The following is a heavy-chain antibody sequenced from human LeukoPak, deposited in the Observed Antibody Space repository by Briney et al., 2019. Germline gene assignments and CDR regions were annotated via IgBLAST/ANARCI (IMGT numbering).Heavy chain of an antibody. CDR2: IKQDGSEK. Sequence: GGSLRLSCAASGFTFSSYWMSWVRQAPGKGLERVANIKQDGSEKYYVDSVKGRFTISRDNAKNSLYLQMNSLRAEDTAVYYCVRLDILTGGNYTDAFDIWGQGTTVTVSS. D-gene: IGHD3-9*01. CDR3: VRLDILTGGNYTDAFDI. J-gene: IGHJ3*02. V-gene: IGHV3-7*01. CDR1: GFTFSSYW.